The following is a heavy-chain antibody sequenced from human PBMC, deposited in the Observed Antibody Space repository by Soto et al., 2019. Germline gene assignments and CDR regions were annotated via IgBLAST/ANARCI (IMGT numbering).Heavy chain of an antibody. CDR3: AIDGGSGTYYVDY. J-gene: IGHJ4*02. D-gene: IGHD3-10*01. V-gene: IGHV1-46*01. Sequence: ASVKVSCKASGYTFTNYHIHWVRQVPGQGLEWMGIINPGGYSTSYAQKFQGRVTVTRDSSTSTVDMELSSLRSEDTAVYYCAIDGGSGTYYVDYWGQGIQVTVS. CDR2: INPGGYST. CDR1: GYTFTNYH.